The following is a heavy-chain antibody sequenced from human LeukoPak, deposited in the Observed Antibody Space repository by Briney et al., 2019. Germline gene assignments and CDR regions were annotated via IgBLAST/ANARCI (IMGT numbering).Heavy chain of an antibody. CDR1: GFTFTTYS. J-gene: IGHJ4*02. Sequence: GGSLRLSCEASGFTFTTYSMTWVRQAPGKGLEWVSIISSGSSAIFSADALKGRFTISRDDAKNLLYLDMNSLRAEDTAVYYCAKSGLNRFDYWGQGTLVTVSS. CDR2: ISSGSSAI. CDR3: AKSGLNRFDY. V-gene: IGHV3-21*04. D-gene: IGHD2-15*01.